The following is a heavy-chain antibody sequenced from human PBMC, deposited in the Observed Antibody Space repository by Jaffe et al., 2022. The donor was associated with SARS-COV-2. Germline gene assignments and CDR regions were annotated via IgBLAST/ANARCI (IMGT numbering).Heavy chain of an antibody. CDR2: IKSITDGGTT. D-gene: IGHD3-3*02. Sequence: EVQLVESGGGLVKPGGSLRLSCAVSGFNFNNAWMSWVRQAPGKGLEWVGRIKSITDGGTTDYGAPVKGRFTISRDDSKNTLYLQMNSLKTEDTAMYYCTTPSSIWGQGTLVTVSS. CDR3: TTPSSI. CDR1: GFNFNNAW. J-gene: IGHJ4*02. V-gene: IGHV3-15*01.